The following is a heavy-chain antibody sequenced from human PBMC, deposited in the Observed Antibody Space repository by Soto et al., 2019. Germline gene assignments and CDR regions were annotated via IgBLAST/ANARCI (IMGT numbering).Heavy chain of an antibody. CDR3: ARLLLQFVPGDLELRPDVDV. J-gene: IGHJ6*02. D-gene: IGHD1-7*01. V-gene: IGHV1-69*19. Sequence: QVQLVQSGAEVKKPGSSVKVSCKASGGSFSSSDITWVRQAPGQGLEWMGAIIPIFVTPKYAQRLEGRVTTAADDTTSTVYMELRGLRFEDTAVYYCARLLLQFVPGDLELRPDVDVWGQGTTVIVSS. CDR1: GGSFSSSD. CDR2: IIPIFVTP.